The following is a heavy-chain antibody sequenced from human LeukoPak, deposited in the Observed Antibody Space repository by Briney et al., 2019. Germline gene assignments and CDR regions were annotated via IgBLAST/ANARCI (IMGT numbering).Heavy chain of an antibody. CDR3: ARGTGYSYGLWYFDY. V-gene: IGHV4-59*01. CDR2: IYYSGST. Sequence: PSETLSLTCTVSDGSISSYYWSWIRQPPGKGLEWIGYIYYSGSTNYNPSLKSRVTISVDTSKNQFSLKLSSVTAADTAVHYCARGTGYSYGLWYFDYWGQGTLVTVSS. J-gene: IGHJ4*02. CDR1: DGSISSYY. D-gene: IGHD5-18*01.